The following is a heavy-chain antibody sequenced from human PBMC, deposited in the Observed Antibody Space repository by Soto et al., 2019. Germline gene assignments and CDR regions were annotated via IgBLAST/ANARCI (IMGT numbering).Heavy chain of an antibody. Sequence: SETLFLTCTVSGGSISSYYWSWIRQPPGKGLEWIGYIYYSGSTNYNPSLKSRVTISVDTSKNQFSLKLSSVTAADTAVYYCARRWGSVFDFWGQGTLVTVSS. CDR1: GGSISSYY. CDR3: ARRWGSVFDF. V-gene: IGHV4-59*08. CDR2: IYYSGST. J-gene: IGHJ4*02. D-gene: IGHD3-10*01.